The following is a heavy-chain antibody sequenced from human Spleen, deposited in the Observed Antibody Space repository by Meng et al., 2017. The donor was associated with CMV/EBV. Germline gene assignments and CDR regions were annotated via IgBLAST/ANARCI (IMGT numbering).Heavy chain of an antibody. J-gene: IGHJ4*02. Sequence: SYTMNWVRQVAGKGLEWVSSISTSSHYIYYADSVKGRFTISRDNAKSSLYMQMNSLRAEDTAVYHCVPMGGDLCSTFSCQPPDFASWGQGTQVTVSS. CDR2: ISTSSHYI. CDR1: SYT. D-gene: IGHD2/OR15-2a*01. V-gene: IGHV3-21*06. CDR3: VPMGGDLCSTFSCQPPDFAS.